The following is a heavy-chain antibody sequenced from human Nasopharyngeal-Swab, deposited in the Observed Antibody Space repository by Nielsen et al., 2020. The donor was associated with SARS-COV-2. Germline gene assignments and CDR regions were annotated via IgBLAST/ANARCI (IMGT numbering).Heavy chain of an antibody. CDR3: ARLGVYCSGGSCYGWFDP. J-gene: IGHJ5*02. D-gene: IGHD2-15*01. CDR2: IDPSDSYT. V-gene: IGHV5-10-1*01. Sequence: GESLKISCKGSGSSFTSYWISWVRQMPGKGLEWMGRIDPSDSYTNYSPSFQGHVTISADKSISTAYLQWSSLKASDTAMYYCARLGVYCSGGSCYGWFDPWGQGTRVTVSS. CDR1: GSSFTSYW.